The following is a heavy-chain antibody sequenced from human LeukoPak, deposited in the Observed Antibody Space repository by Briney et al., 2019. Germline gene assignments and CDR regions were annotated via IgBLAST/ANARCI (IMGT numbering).Heavy chain of an antibody. CDR1: GGSISSSSYY. CDR3: ARQSGHYGGNSGAFDI. V-gene: IGHV4-39*01. Sequence: PSETLSLTCTVSGGSISSSSYYWGWIRQPPGKGLEWIGSIYYSGSTYYNPSLKSRVTISVDTSKNQFSLKLSSVTAADTAVYYCARQSGHYGGNSGAFDIWGQGTMVTVSS. D-gene: IGHD4-23*01. CDR2: IYYSGST. J-gene: IGHJ3*02.